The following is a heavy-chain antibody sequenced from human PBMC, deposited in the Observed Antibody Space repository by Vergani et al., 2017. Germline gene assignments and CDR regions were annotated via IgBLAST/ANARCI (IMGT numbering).Heavy chain of an antibody. V-gene: IGHV4-31*03. J-gene: IGHJ4*02. CDR3: ARGTAGYYGSGRDFDY. Sequence: QVQLQESGPGLVKPSQTLSLTCTVSGGSISSGGYYWSWIRRHPGKGLEWIGSISYSGSTYYNPSLKSRITISVDTSKNQFSLNLSSVTAADTAVYYCARGTAGYYGSGRDFDYWGQGTLVTVSS. CDR1: GGSISSGGYY. CDR2: ISYSGST. D-gene: IGHD3-10*01.